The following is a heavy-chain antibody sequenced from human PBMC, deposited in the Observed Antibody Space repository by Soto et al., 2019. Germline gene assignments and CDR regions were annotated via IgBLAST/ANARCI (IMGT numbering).Heavy chain of an antibody. CDR3: ARPPLFSSNRDMDIYYYYGMDV. J-gene: IGHJ6*02. Sequence: GGSLRLSCAASGFTFSSYAMHWVRQAPGKGLEWVAVISYDGSNKYYADSVKGRFTISRDNSKNTLYLQMNSLRAEDTAVYYCARPPLFSSNRDMDIYYYYGMDVWGQGTTVTVSS. D-gene: IGHD6-13*01. V-gene: IGHV3-30-3*01. CDR2: ISYDGSNK. CDR1: GFTFSSYA.